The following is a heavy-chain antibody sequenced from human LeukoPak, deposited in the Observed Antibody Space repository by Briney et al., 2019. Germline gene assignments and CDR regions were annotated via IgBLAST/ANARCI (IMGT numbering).Heavy chain of an antibody. CDR2: IKQDGTEK. CDR3: AKDIGYYYASGSGEGGYMGV. V-gene: IGHV3-7*03. J-gene: IGHJ6*03. CDR1: GFSFTTYW. Sequence: GGSLRLSGAATGFSFTTYWMSWVRLAPGRGPEWVANIKQDGTEKYYVDSVKGRFTISRDNAKNSLYLQMNSLRAEDTALYYCAKDIGYYYASGSGEGGYMGVWGKGTTVNISS. D-gene: IGHD3-10*01.